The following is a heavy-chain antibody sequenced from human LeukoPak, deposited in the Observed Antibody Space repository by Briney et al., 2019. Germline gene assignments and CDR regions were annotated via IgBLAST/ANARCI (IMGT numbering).Heavy chain of an antibody. V-gene: IGHV3-48*03. Sequence: GGSLRLSCSASGFTFRSYEMNWVRQAPGKGLEWISYISGSDSTMYYADSVKGRFTISRDNAKNSLYLQMKSLRAEDTAVYYCARGGSRGSIDYWGQGTLVTVSS. CDR1: GFTFRSYE. CDR3: ARGGSRGSIDY. J-gene: IGHJ4*02. D-gene: IGHD3-10*01. CDR2: ISGSDSTM.